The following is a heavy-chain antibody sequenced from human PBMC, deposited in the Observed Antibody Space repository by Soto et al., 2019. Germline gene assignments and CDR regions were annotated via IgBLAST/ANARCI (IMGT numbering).Heavy chain of an antibody. Sequence: VGSLRLSCAASGFTFSTSWMDWVRQTPGKGLEWVANINQDGSEKNYVDSVKGRFTISRDNAKNSLFLQMSSLTAEDSGLYYCTRYLDFWGQGTLVTVSS. CDR2: INQDGSEK. CDR3: TRYLDF. J-gene: IGHJ4*02. CDR1: GFTFSTSW. V-gene: IGHV3-7*01.